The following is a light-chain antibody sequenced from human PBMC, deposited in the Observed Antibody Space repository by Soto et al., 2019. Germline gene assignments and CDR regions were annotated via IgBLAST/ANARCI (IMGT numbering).Light chain of an antibody. J-gene: IGLJ1*01. Sequence: QSVLTQPPSVSGAPGQRVTISCTGSSSNIGAGDDVHWYQHLPGTAPKLLIYGNHNRPSGVPDRFSGSKSGTSASLVITGLQAEDEADYYCQSYDCSLSVIYVFGTGTTLTVL. CDR1: SSNIGAGDD. V-gene: IGLV1-40*01. CDR3: QSYDCSLSVIYV. CDR2: GNH.